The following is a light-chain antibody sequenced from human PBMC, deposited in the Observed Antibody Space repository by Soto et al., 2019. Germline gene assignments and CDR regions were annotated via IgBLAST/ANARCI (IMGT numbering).Light chain of an antibody. Sequence: DIQLTQSPPTLSASVGDSVTITCRASQNVSTSLAWYQHKPGEAPKLLMFDVSNLESGVPSRFSGSGSGTEFTLSISSLHSDDFATYYCQQYDYSRTFGQGTKVDIK. CDR1: QNVSTS. V-gene: IGKV1-5*01. CDR2: DVS. J-gene: IGKJ1*01. CDR3: QQYDYSRT.